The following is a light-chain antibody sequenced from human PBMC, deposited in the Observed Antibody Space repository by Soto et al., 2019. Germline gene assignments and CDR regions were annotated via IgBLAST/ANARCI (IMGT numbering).Light chain of an antibody. J-gene: IGLJ1*01. Sequence: QSALTQPASVSVSPGQSITISCTGTSSDVGAYNYDSWYQQYPGEAPKVIIYDVSHRPAGVSNRFSGSKSGNTASLTISGLQTQDEADYYCSSYTSATTYVFGTGTQLTVL. CDR3: SSYTSATTYV. CDR2: DVS. V-gene: IGLV2-14*01. CDR1: SSDVGAYNY.